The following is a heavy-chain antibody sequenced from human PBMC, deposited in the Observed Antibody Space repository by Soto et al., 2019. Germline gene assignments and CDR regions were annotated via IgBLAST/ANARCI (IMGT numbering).Heavy chain of an antibody. D-gene: IGHD5-12*01. Sequence: EVQLVQSGAEVKKPGESLKISCKGSGYSFTSYWIGWVRQMPGKGLECLGIIYPGDSDTRYSPSFQGQVTISADKSSSTAYLQWGSLNASDTPMYSGARPLSPGGGYDAFDIWGQGTMVTVSS. CDR3: ARPLSPGGGYDAFDI. CDR1: GYSFTSYW. CDR2: IYPGDSDT. J-gene: IGHJ3*02. V-gene: IGHV5-51*03.